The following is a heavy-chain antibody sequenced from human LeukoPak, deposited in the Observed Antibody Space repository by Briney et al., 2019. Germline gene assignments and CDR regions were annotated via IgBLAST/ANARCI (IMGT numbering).Heavy chain of an antibody. J-gene: IGHJ5*02. Sequence: SEALSLTCTVSGGYDRNYYWGWLGQTDGKGLEWSERIYVSGTTRYTPSLQSRVTMSVDVSKNQFSLKLTSMTAADTPVYFCARGMAEAYDYNWFYPWGQGILVTVSS. CDR3: ARGMAEAYDYNWFYP. CDR1: GGYDRNYY. V-gene: IGHV4-4*07. D-gene: IGHD5-12*01. CDR2: IYVSGTT.